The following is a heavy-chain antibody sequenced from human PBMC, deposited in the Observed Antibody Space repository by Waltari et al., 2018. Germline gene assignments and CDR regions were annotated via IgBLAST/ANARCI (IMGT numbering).Heavy chain of an antibody. CDR3: ARGFGTSWSHGP. V-gene: IGHV3-66*01. J-gene: IGHJ5*02. Sequence: EVQLVESGGDLVQPGGSLRLSCAASGFNVSGDYISWVRQAPGRGLEWFSLIYSGGVTYYADSVKGRFTISRDNSKNTLYLQMSSLRAEDTAVYYCARGFGTSWSHGPWGQGTLVTVSS. D-gene: IGHD2-2*01. CDR2: IYSGGVT. CDR1: GFNVSGDY.